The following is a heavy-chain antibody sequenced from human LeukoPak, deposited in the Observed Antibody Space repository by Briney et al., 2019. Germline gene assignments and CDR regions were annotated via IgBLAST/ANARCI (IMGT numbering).Heavy chain of an antibody. CDR3: ARRASIAARGGWFDP. CDR1: GGSFSGYY. Sequence: SSEILSLTCAVYGGSFSGYYWSWIRQPPGKGLEWIGAINHSGSTNYNPSLKSRVTISVDTSKNQFSLKPSSVTAADTAVYYCARRASIAARGGWFDPWGQGTLVTVSS. D-gene: IGHD6-6*01. V-gene: IGHV4-34*01. CDR2: INHSGST. J-gene: IGHJ5*02.